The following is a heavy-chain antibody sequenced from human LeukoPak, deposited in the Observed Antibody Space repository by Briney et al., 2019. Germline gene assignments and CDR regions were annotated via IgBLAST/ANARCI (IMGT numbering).Heavy chain of an antibody. CDR3: ARGSKTGG. CDR2: IYSGGTT. J-gene: IGHJ4*02. V-gene: IGHV3-66*01. Sequence: GGSLRLSCAASGFTVSSNYMSWVRQAPGKGLEWVSVIYSGGTTSYADSVKGRFTISRDNSKNRLYLEMDSLRVEDTAVYYCARGSKTGGWGQGTLVTVSS. CDR1: GFTVSSNY. D-gene: IGHD3-10*01.